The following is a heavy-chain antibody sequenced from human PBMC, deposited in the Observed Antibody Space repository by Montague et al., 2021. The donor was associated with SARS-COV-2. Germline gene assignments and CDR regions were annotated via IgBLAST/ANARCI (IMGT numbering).Heavy chain of an antibody. CDR3: AKEGSRIELWLHPGDSGVDV. J-gene: IGHJ6*02. V-gene: IGHV3-23*01. D-gene: IGHD5-18*01. CDR1: RFIFSNYP. Sequence: SLRLSCAASRFIFSNYPMSWVRQAPGKGLEWVSGISDSGGSTYYADSVKGRFTTSSDNSKNALYLQMNSLRAVDTAVYYCAKEGSRIELWLHPGDSGVDVCGQGTTVTVSS. CDR2: ISDSGGST.